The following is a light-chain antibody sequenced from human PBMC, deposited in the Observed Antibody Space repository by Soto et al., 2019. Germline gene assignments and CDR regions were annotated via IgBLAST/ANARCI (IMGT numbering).Light chain of an antibody. CDR1: QSVSSK. Sequence: EMVMTQSPATLSVSPGERVTLSCRASQSVSSKLAWYQQKPGQAPRLLIYDTSTRATGIPARFSGSGSGTEFTLTISSLQSEDFAVYYCQQYSNWPPITFGQGTRLE. J-gene: IGKJ5*01. CDR2: DTS. CDR3: QQYSNWPPIT. V-gene: IGKV3-15*01.